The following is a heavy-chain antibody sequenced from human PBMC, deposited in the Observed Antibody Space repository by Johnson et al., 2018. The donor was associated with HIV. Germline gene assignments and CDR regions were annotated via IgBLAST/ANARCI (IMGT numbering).Heavy chain of an antibody. J-gene: IGHJ3*02. V-gene: IGHV3-9*01. D-gene: IGHD4-11*01. Sequence: EVQLVESGGGVVQPGRSLRLSCAASGFTFSSYAMHWVRQAPGKGLEWVSGISWNSGSIGYADSVKGRFTISRDNAKNSLYLQMNSLRAEDTALYYCARDTYSSDACDIWGQGTMVTVSS. CDR2: ISWNSGSI. CDR3: ARDTYSSDACDI. CDR1: GFTFSSYA.